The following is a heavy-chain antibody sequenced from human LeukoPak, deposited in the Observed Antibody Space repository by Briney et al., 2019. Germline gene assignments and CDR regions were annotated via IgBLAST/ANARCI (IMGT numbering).Heavy chain of an antibody. V-gene: IGHV1-18*01. J-gene: IGHJ4*02. Sequence: DSVEVSCKTSGYTFTSYGISWVRQAPGHGLEWMGWISTYNGNTNYAQNLQGRVIMTTDTSTSTAYMELRSLRSDDTAVYYCARDTYNSGWCSDYWGQGTLVTVSS. CDR2: ISTYNGNT. CDR3: ARDTYNSGWCSDY. CDR1: GYTFTSYG. D-gene: IGHD6-19*01.